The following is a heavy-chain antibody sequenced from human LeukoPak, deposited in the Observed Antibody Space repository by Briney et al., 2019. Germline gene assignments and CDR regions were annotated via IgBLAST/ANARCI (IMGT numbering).Heavy chain of an antibody. CDR1: GFTFRSYW. CDR2: ISGSAGST. D-gene: IGHD6-19*01. J-gene: IGHJ3*01. V-gene: IGHV3-23*01. Sequence: GGSLRLSCAASGFTFRSYWMHWVRQAPGKGLEWVSGISGSAGSTYYADSVKGRFSISRDNSKNTVYLQMNRLRAEDTAAYYCAKDLAYRSGWFLGAFDVWGQGTMVTVSS. CDR3: AKDLAYRSGWFLGAFDV.